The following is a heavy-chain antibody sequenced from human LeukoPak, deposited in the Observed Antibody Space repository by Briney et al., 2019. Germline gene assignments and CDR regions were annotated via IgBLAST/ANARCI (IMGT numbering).Heavy chain of an antibody. D-gene: IGHD3-10*01. J-gene: IGHJ4*02. V-gene: IGHV3-7*01. CDR2: TKHDGSEK. CDR1: RFTFSSYW. CDR3: ARVRLGAAYFDY. Sequence: GGSPRLSCVASRFTFSSYWMSWVRQPPGKGLEWVATTKHDGSEKYYVDSVKGRFTISRDNAENLLYLEMNSLRAEDTAVYYCARVRLGAAYFDYWGQGNMVTVSS.